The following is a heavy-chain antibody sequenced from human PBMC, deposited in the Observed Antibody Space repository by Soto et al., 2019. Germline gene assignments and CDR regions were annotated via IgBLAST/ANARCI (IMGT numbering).Heavy chain of an antibody. V-gene: IGHV1-18*01. CDR3: AKNGQPPYYYYVMDV. Sequence: QGQLVQSGPEVKKPGASVKVSCKTSGYTFSRYGISWVRQAPGQGLEWMGWISGYNGDTNYAQKVQGRVTMTIATSTYTPYMELRGLTSDDPAIYYCAKNGQPPYYYYVMDVGGKGPRSPSP. D-gene: IGHD2-8*01. J-gene: IGHJ6*01. CDR1: GYTFSRYG. CDR2: ISGYNGDT.